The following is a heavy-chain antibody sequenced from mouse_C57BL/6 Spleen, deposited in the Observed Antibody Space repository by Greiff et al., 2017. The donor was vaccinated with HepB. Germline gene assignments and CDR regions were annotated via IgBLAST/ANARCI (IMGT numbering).Heavy chain of an antibody. CDR1: GYTFTSYW. CDR2: IYPGSGGT. Sequence: QVQLQQPGAELVKPGASVKMSCKASGYTFTSYWITWVKQRPGQGLEWIGDIYPGSGGTNYNEKFKSKATLTVDTSSSTAYMQLSSLTSEDSAVYYCARREGMKGYYAMDYWGQGTSVTVSS. CDR3: ARREGMKGYYAMDY. V-gene: IGHV1-55*01. J-gene: IGHJ4*01.